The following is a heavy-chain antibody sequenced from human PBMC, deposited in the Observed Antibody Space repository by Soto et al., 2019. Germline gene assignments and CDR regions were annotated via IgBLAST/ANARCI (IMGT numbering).Heavy chain of an antibody. CDR2: ISAYNGET. V-gene: IGHV1-18*01. CDR3: ARASGTGVGTTSY. D-gene: IGHD1-26*01. Sequence: QVQMVQSGPEVKKPGASAKVCCKASGYTFSNYGISWMRQVPGQGLEWMGWISAYNGETKYAQKFQGRVSMTTDTSTNTAYMELGSLRSDDTAVYYCARASGTGVGTTSYWGHGTLVTVSS. J-gene: IGHJ4*01. CDR1: GYTFSNYG.